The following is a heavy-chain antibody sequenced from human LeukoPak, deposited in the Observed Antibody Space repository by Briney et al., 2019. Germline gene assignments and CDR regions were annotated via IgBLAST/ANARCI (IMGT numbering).Heavy chain of an antibody. CDR3: AGFDCSGDCYSAFDY. D-gene: IGHD2-21*02. CDR1: GGSISSYY. Sequence: NTSETLSLTCTVSGGSISSYYWSWIRQPPGKGLEWIGYIYYSGSTNYNPSLKSRVTISVDTSKNQFSLKLSSVTAADTAVYYCAGFDCSGDCYSAFDYWGQGTLVTVSS. J-gene: IGHJ4*02. CDR2: IYYSGST. V-gene: IGHV4-59*01.